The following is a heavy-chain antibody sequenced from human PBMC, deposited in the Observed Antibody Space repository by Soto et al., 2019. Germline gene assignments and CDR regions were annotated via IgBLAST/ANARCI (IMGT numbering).Heavy chain of an antibody. CDR2: NKSKTDGGTT. CDR1: GFTFSNAW. V-gene: IGHV3-15*01. Sequence: EVQLVESGRGLVKPGGSLRLSCAASGFTFSNAWMSWVRQAPGKGLEWVGRNKSKTDGGTTDYAAPVKGRFTISRDDSKNTLYLQMNSLKTEDTAVYYCTTEWGSGRVGYYYGMAVWGQGTTVTVSS. CDR3: TTEWGSGRVGYYYGMAV. D-gene: IGHD3-10*01. J-gene: IGHJ6*02.